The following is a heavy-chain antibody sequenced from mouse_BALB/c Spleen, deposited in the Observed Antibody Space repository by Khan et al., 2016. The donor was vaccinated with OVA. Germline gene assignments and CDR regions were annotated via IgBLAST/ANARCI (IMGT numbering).Heavy chain of an antibody. J-gene: IGHJ3*01. CDR2: INYSGPT. Sequence: EVQLQESGPGLVKPSQSLSLTCTVTGYSITSDYAWNWIRQFPGNRLEWMGYINYSGPTSNKPSLKSRMSISRHTSKNQILLQLNSVTTEDTATYYCVRGRSYWGQGTLVTVSA. CDR1: GYSITSDYA. CDR3: VRGRSY. V-gene: IGHV3-2*02.